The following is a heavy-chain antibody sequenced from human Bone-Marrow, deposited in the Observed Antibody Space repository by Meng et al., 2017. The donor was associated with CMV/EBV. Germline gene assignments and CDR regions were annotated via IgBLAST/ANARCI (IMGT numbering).Heavy chain of an antibody. J-gene: IGHJ1*01. D-gene: IGHD3-10*01. CDR3: ARSRLWFGELLPLGY. CDR1: GGSISSYY. Sequence: SETLSLTCTVSGGSISSYYWSWIRQPPGKGLEWIGYIYYSGSTNYNPSLKSRVTISVDTSKNQFSLKLSSVTAADTAVYYCARSRLWFGELLPLGYWAQGTLVTVPS. CDR2: IYYSGST. V-gene: IGHV4-59*01.